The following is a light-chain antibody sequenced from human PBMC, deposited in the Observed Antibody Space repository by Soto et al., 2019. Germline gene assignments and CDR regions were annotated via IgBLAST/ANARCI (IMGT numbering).Light chain of an antibody. CDR2: EVS. V-gene: IGLV2-14*01. Sequence: QSALSQPASVSGSPGQSITISCTGTRSDVGGYNFVSWYQQHPGNAPKLMIYEVSDRPSGVSNRFSGSKSGNTASLTISGLQAGDEADYYCASYTSSSTYVFGGGTKLTVL. CDR1: RSDVGGYNF. CDR3: ASYTSSSTYV. J-gene: IGLJ3*02.